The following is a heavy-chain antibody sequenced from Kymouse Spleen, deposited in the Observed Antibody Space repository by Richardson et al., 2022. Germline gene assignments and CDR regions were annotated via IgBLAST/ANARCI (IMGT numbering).Heavy chain of an antibody. CDR2: IYYSGST. CDR1: GGSISSYY. D-gene: IGHD3-10*01. CDR3: ARMVRGVIMGWFDP. J-gene: IGHJ5*02. Sequence: QVQLQESGPGLVKPSETLSLTCTVSGGSISSYYWSWIRQPPGKGLEWIGYIYYSGSTNYNPSLKSRVTISVDTSKNQFSLKLSSVTAADTAVYYCARMVRGVIMGWFDPWGQGTLVTVSS. V-gene: IGHV4-59*01.